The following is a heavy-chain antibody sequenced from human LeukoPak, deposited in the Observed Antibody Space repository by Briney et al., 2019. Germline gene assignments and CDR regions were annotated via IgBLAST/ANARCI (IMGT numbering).Heavy chain of an antibody. Sequence: PGGSLRLSCAASGFTFTTYGVHWVRQAPGKALEWVAFIQSDGSNKYYTDSVKGRFTISRDKSKSPPFLQMNSLRPEDRSFYYGARPSDDYGDYVIDYWGQGALVTVSS. V-gene: IGHV3-30*02. CDR3: ARPSDDYGDYVIDY. D-gene: IGHD4-17*01. J-gene: IGHJ4*02. CDR1: GFTFTTYG. CDR2: IQSDGSNK.